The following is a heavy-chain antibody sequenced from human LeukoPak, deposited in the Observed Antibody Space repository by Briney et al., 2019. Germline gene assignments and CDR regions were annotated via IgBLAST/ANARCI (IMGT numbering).Heavy chain of an antibody. CDR1: GFTFSTYW. CDR2: IKQDGSEK. Sequence: GGSLRLSCAASGFTFSTYWMTWVRQAPGKGLEWVANIKQDGSEKYYVDSVRGRFTISRDNAKNSLYLQMNSLRAEDTAVYYCARDTGDIVVVVAATSSDAFDIWGQGTMVTVSS. V-gene: IGHV3-7*01. D-gene: IGHD2-15*01. J-gene: IGHJ3*02. CDR3: ARDTGDIVVVVAATSSDAFDI.